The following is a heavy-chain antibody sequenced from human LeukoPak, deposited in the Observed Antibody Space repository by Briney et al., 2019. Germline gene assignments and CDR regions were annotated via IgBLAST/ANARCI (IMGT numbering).Heavy chain of an antibody. J-gene: IGHJ4*02. Sequence: GSLRLPFGAFGFTLRRLLVEWVRQAPGEGLGWVSRINSDGSKIDYADFAKGRFTISRDNVENTVHLQMSSLRAEDTALYYCARICSGTDCLISAWGQGTLVTVSS. D-gene: IGHD2-2*01. CDR1: GFTLRRLL. CDR3: ARICSGTDCLISA. V-gene: IGHV3-74*01. CDR2: INSDGSKI.